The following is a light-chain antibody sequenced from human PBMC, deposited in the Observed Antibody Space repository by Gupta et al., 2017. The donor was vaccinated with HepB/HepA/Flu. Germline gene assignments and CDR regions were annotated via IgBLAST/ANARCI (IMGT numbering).Light chain of an antibody. V-gene: IGKV1-39*01. Sequence: DILMTQSPSSLSASVGDRVSITCRPSQNINSYLNWYQQRPGKAPKLLIYAASSLQTGVPSRFSGGASGTDFILTISSLQPEDFAIYYCQQSYTSPFNFGQGTRLEMK. CDR2: AAS. CDR1: QNINSY. J-gene: IGKJ2*01. CDR3: QQSYTSPFN.